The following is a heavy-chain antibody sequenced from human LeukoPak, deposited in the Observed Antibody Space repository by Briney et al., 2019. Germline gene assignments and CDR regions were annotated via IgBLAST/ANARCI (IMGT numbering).Heavy chain of an antibody. CDR1: GFTFSTYN. V-gene: IGHV3-21*01. J-gene: IGHJ3*02. D-gene: IGHD1-26*01. CDR3: ARDVGASAPDAFDI. Sequence: GGSLRLSCAASGFTFSTYNMNWVRHAPGKGLEWVSSISSSSNYIYYADSVKGRFTISRDNAKNSLYLQMNSLRAEDTDVYYCARDVGASAPDAFDIWGQGTMVTVSS. CDR2: ISSSSNYI.